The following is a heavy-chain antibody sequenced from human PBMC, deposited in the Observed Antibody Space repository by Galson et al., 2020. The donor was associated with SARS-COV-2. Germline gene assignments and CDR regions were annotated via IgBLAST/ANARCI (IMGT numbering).Heavy chain of an antibody. CDR1: GDSLINYY. V-gene: IGHV4-59*01. Sequence: SETLSLTCTVPGDSLINYYWSWIRQSPGKGLEWVGYIYYSGSTNYKPSLKSRVTISVATSKNQFSLNLSSVTAADTAIYYCAGDDLGVTTINGFVYWGQGTLVTVSS. D-gene: IGHD4-17*01. CDR3: AGDDLGVTTINGFVY. J-gene: IGHJ4*02. CDR2: IYYSGST.